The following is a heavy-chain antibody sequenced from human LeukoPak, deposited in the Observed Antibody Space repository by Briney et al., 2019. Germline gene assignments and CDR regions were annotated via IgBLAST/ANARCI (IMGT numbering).Heavy chain of an antibody. CDR1: GFTFRSYA. Sequence: PGGSLRLSCAASGFTFRSYAMHWVRQAPGKGLEWVAVISYDGSNKYYADSVKGRFTISRDNSKNTLSLQMNSLRTEDTALYYCAREPHSSDYYYSFDYWGQGTLVTVSS. CDR2: ISYDGSNK. V-gene: IGHV3-30*04. J-gene: IGHJ4*02. CDR3: AREPHSSDYYYSFDY. D-gene: IGHD3-22*01.